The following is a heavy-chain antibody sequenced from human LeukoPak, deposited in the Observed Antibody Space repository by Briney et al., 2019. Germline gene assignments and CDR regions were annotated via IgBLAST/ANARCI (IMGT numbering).Heavy chain of an antibody. D-gene: IGHD3-22*01. CDR1: GDSISTHY. V-gene: IGHV4-59*11. CDR3: ARDRRYYETNGSPLGWFDP. Sequence: SETLSLTCTVSGDSISTHYWSWIRQPPGKGLEWIGYIYYSGSTNYNPSLKSRVSISVDTSKNQFSLQLTSVTAADTAVYYCARDRRYYETNGSPLGWFDPWGQGTLVTVSS. J-gene: IGHJ5*02. CDR2: IYYSGST.